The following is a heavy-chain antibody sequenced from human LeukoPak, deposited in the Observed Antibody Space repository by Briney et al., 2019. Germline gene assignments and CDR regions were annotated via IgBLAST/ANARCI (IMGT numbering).Heavy chain of an antibody. CDR3: AKDGGADGYYYYYYMDV. J-gene: IGHJ6*03. D-gene: IGHD2-21*01. CDR2: ISGSGGSA. Sequence: GGSLRLSCAASGFTFSSYAMHWVRQAPGKGLEWVSAISGSGGSAYYADSVKGRFTISRDNSKNTLYLQMNSLRAEDTAVYYCAKDGGADGYYYYYYMDVWGKGTTVTISS. CDR1: GFTFSSYA. V-gene: IGHV3-23*01.